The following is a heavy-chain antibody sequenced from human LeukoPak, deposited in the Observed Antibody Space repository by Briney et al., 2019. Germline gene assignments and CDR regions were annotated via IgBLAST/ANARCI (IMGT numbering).Heavy chain of an antibody. V-gene: IGHV1-8*01. J-gene: IGHJ4*02. Sequence: ASVKVSCKASGYTFISYDINWVRQATGQGLEWMGWMNPNSGITGYAQKFQGRVSMTRNTSINTAYMELSSLRSEATAVYYCARGLYYYDSNGRTPYDYWGQGTLVTVSS. CDR3: ARGLYYYDSNGRTPYDY. D-gene: IGHD3-22*01. CDR2: MNPNSGIT. CDR1: GYTFISYD.